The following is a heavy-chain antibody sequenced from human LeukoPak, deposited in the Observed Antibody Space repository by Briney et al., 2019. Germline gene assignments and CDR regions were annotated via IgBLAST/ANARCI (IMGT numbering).Heavy chain of an antibody. J-gene: IGHJ4*02. Sequence: RPGGSLRLSCAASGFTFSSYAMSWVRQAPGKGLEWVSAISGSGGSTYYADSVKGRLTISRDNSKNTLYLQMNSLRAEDTAVYYCANVVVDTAMVHPFDYWGQGTLVTVSS. CDR3: ANVVVDTAMVHPFDY. CDR1: GFTFSSYA. CDR2: ISGSGGST. V-gene: IGHV3-23*01. D-gene: IGHD5-18*01.